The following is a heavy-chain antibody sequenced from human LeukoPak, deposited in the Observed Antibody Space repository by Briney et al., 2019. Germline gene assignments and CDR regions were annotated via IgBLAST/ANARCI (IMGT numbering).Heavy chain of an antibody. V-gene: IGHV3-20*04. CDR2: INWNGGST. D-gene: IGHD3-22*01. J-gene: IGHJ4*02. Sequence: PGGSLRLSCAASGFTFDDYGMSWVRQAPGKGLEWVSGINWNGGSTGYADSVKGRFTIFRDNAKNSLYLQMNSLRVEDTAVYYCARRAGDYSHPYDYWGQGTLVTVSS. CDR1: GFTFDDYG. CDR3: ARRAGDYSHPYDY.